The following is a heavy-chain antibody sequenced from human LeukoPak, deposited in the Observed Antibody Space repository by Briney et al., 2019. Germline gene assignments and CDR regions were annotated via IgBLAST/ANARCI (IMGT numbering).Heavy chain of an antibody. V-gene: IGHV1-8*01. CDR3: VLDCSGGSCYGDY. D-gene: IGHD2-15*01. Sequence: ASVKVSCKAAGYTFTSYDINWVRQATGQGLEWMGWMNPNSGNTGYAQKFQGRVTMTRNTSISTAYMELSSLRSEDTAVYYCVLDCSGGSCYGDYWGQGTLVTVSS. CDR1: GYTFTSYD. J-gene: IGHJ4*02. CDR2: MNPNSGNT.